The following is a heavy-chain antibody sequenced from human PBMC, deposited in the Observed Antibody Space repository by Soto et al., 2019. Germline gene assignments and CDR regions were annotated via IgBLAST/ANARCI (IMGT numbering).Heavy chain of an antibody. J-gene: IGHJ6*02. CDR3: ARGSTTGTTPTGLPYYYGMDV. D-gene: IGHD1-1*01. CDR2: INPNSGGT. Sequence: ASVKVSCKASGYTFTGYYMHWVRQAPGQGLERKGWINPNSGGTNYAQKFQGWVTMTRDTSISTAYMELSRLRSDDTAVYYCARGSTTGTTPTGLPYYYGMDVWGQGTTVTVSS. CDR1: GYTFTGYY. V-gene: IGHV1-2*04.